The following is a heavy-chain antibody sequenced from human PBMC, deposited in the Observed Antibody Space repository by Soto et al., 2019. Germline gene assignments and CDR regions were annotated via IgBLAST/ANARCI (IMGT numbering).Heavy chain of an antibody. CDR2: VYYSGST. D-gene: IGHD6-13*01. Sequence: QLQLQESGPGLVKPSETLSLTCTVSGGSITSGSYYWGWIRQPPGKGLQWIGSVYYSGSTYYNPSLRSGVTISVDTSKNHFSLRLSSVTAADTAVYYCARPVGVEQQLVHDAFDLWGQGTMVAVSS. J-gene: IGHJ3*01. CDR3: ARPVGVEQQLVHDAFDL. CDR1: GGSITSGSYY. V-gene: IGHV4-39*02.